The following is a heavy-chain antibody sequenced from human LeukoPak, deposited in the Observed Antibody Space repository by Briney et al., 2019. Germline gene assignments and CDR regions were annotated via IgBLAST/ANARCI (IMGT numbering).Heavy chain of an antibody. D-gene: IGHD1-1*01. CDR2: IYYSGST. J-gene: IGHJ6*03. Sequence: SETLSLTCTVSGGSISSSSYYWGWIRQPPGKGLEWIGSIYYSGSTYYNPSLKSRVTISVDTSKNQFSLKLSSVTAADTAVYYCAREVRDWNDVGNYMDVWGKGTTVTVSS. V-gene: IGHV4-39*07. CDR3: AREVRDWNDVGNYMDV. CDR1: GGSISSSSYY.